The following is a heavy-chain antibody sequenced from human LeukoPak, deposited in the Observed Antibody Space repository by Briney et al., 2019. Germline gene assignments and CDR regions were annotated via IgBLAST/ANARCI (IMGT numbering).Heavy chain of an antibody. Sequence: PSETLSLTCTVSGGSISSGGYYWRWIRQHPGKGLEWIGYIYYSGSTYYNPSLKSRVTISVDTSKNQFSLKLSSVTAADTAVYYCAREPSTSRPSPIYGMDVWGQGTTVTVSS. V-gene: IGHV4-31*03. CDR3: AREPSTSRPSPIYGMDV. CDR1: GGSISSGGYY. J-gene: IGHJ6*02. D-gene: IGHD2-2*01. CDR2: IYYSGST.